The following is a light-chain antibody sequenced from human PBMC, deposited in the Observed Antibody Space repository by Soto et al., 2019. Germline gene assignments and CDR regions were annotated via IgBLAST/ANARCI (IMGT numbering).Light chain of an antibody. CDR2: EAN. Sequence: QSVLTQPASVSGSPGQSINISCTGTSNDVGSYDLVSWYQLHPGKAPKLVIYEANKRPSGISNRFSVSKSGNTASLTISGLQAEAEAHYYCCSYARGRIWVFGGGTKVT. V-gene: IGLV2-23*01. J-gene: IGLJ3*02. CDR1: SNDVGSYDL. CDR3: CSYARGRIWV.